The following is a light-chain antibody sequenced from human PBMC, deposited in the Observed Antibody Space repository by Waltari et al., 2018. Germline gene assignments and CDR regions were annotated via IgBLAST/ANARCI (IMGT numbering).Light chain of an antibody. CDR1: QSVSSSY. Sequence: EIVLTQSPGTLSLSPGERATLSCRASQSVSSSYLAWYQQKPGQAPRLLIHGESSRATSIPERFSGSESGTDFTLTISRLEPEDFAVYYCQGLTFGGGTKVEIK. J-gene: IGKJ4*01. V-gene: IGKV3-20*01. CDR3: QGLT. CDR2: GES.